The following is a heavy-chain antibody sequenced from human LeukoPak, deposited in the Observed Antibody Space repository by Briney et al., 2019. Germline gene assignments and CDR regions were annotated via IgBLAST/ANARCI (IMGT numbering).Heavy chain of an antibody. J-gene: IGHJ6*02. V-gene: IGHV4-30-4*01. CDR2: IYYSGST. CDR1: GGSISSGDYY. CDR3: ARDPRYCSSTSCYSGMDV. D-gene: IGHD2-2*02. Sequence: PSETLSLTCTVSGGSISSGDYYWSWIRQPPGKGLEWTGYIYYSGSTYYNPSLKSRVTISVDTSKNQSSLKLSSVTAADTAVYYCARDPRYCSSTSCYSGMDVWGQGTTVTVSS.